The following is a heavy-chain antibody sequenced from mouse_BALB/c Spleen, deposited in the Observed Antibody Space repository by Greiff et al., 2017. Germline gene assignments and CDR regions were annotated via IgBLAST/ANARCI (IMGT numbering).Heavy chain of an antibody. CDR2: IDPANGNT. Sequence: EVKLMESGAELVKPGASVKLSCTASGFNIKDTYMHWVKQRPEQGLEWIGRIDPANGNTKYDPKFQGKATITADTSSNTAYLQLSSLTSEDTAVYYCARGCRYAYFDYGGQGTTLTVSS. J-gene: IGHJ2*01. CDR3: ARGCRYAYFDY. CDR1: GFNIKDTY. V-gene: IGHV14-3*02. D-gene: IGHD2-14*01.